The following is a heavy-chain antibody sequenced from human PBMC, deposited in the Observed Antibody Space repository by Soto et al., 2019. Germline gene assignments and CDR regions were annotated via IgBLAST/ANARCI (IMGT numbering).Heavy chain of an antibody. CDR3: ARDPGGSFLN. J-gene: IGHJ4*02. Sequence: GGSLRLSCAASGFTFSSYGMHWVRQAPGKGLEWVAVIWYDGSNKYYADSVKGRFTISRDNSKNTLYLQMNSLRAEDTAGFYCARDPGGSFLNWGQGTLVNVVS. CDR1: GFTFSSYG. CDR2: IWYDGSNK. V-gene: IGHV3-33*01.